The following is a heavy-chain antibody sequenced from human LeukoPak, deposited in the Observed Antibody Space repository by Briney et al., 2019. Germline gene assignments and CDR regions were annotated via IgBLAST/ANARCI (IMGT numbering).Heavy chain of an antibody. J-gene: IGHJ4*02. D-gene: IGHD3-10*01. V-gene: IGHV5-51*01. Sequence: GESLKISCKGSAYSFTSYWIGWVRQMPGKGLEWMGIIYPGDSETRYSPSFQGQVTISADKSISTAYLQWSSLKASDTAMYYCARHSITMARGVIIRTQPFDYWGQGTLVTVSS. CDR3: ARHSITMARGVIIRTQPFDY. CDR1: AYSFTSYW. CDR2: IYPGDSET.